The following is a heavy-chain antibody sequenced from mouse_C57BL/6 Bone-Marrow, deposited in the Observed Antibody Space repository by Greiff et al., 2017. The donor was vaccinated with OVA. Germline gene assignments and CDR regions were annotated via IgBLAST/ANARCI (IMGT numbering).Heavy chain of an antibody. V-gene: IGHV1-81*01. CDR1: GYTFTSYG. CDR2: IYPRSGNT. Sequence: VKLVESGAELARPGASVKLSCKASGYTFTSYGISWVKQRTGQGLEWIGEIYPRSGNTYYNEKFKGKATLTADKSSSTAYMELRSLTSEDSAVYFCARKGTGTVAYWGQGTLVTVSA. D-gene: IGHD4-1*01. J-gene: IGHJ3*01. CDR3: ARKGTGTVAY.